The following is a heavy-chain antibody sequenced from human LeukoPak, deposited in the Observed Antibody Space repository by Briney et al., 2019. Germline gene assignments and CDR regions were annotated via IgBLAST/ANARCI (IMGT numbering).Heavy chain of an antibody. J-gene: IGHJ4*02. CDR3: AKRGWPYFFDY. V-gene: IGHV3-23*01. CDR2: ITSNSAET. D-gene: IGHD6-19*01. CDR1: GFWFSNYG. Sequence: PGGSLRLSCAASGFWFSNYGMNWVRQAPGKGLEWVSVITSNSAETYYADSVKGRFTVFRDNSKDTLYLQMNSLRADDTAVYYCAKRGWPYFFDYWGQGTPVTVSS.